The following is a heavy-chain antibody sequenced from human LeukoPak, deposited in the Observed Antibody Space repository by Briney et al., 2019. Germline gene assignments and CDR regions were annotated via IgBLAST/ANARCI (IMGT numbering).Heavy chain of an antibody. V-gene: IGHV3-48*03. CDR3: AELGITMVGGV. D-gene: IGHD3-10*02. J-gene: IGHJ6*04. Sequence: GGSLRLSCAASGFTFSSYEMNWVRQAPGKGLEWVSYISSSGSTIYYADSVKGRFTISRDNAKNSLYLQMNSLRAEDTAVYYCAELGITMVGGVWGKGTTVTISS. CDR1: GFTFSSYE. CDR2: ISSSGSTI.